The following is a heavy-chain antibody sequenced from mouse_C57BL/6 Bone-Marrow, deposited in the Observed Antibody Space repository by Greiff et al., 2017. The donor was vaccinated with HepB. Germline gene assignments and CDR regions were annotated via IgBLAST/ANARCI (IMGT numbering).Heavy chain of an antibody. CDR1: GYTFTSYW. CDR2: IDPNSGGT. V-gene: IGHV1-72*01. J-gene: IGHJ2*01. CDR3: ARLIGTTVVALDY. D-gene: IGHD1-1*01. Sequence: VQLQQSGAELVKPGASVKLSCKASGYTFTSYWMHWVKQRPGRGLEWIGRIDPNSGGTKYNEKFKSKATLTVDKPSSTAYMQLSSLTSEDSAVYYCARLIGTTVVALDYWGQGTTLTVSS.